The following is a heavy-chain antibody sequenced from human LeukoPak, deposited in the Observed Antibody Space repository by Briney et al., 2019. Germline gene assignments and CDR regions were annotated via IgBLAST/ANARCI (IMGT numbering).Heavy chain of an antibody. CDR1: GLTFSSYA. D-gene: IGHD5-18*01. Sequence: PGESLRLSCAASGLTFSSYAMSWVRQAPGKGLEWVSGISGSGGSTEYADSVKGRFTISRDNSKNTLYLQMNSLSAEDTAVYYCARLIGSVDTAVDYWGQGTLVTVSS. J-gene: IGHJ4*02. V-gene: IGHV3-23*01. CDR3: ARLIGSVDTAVDY. CDR2: ISGSGGST.